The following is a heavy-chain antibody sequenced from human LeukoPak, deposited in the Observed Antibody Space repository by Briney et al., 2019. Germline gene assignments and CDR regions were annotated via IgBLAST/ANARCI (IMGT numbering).Heavy chain of an antibody. D-gene: IGHD3-9*01. CDR2: ISAYNGNT. V-gene: IGHV1-18*01. CDR1: GYTFTSYG. J-gene: IGHJ4*02. CDR3: ARAPSDWLLVDPFDY. Sequence: ASVKVSCKASGYTFTSYGISWVRQAPGQGLEWMGWISAYNGNTNYAQKLQGRVTMTTDTSTSTAYMELRSLRSDDTAVYYCARAPSDWLLVDPFDYWGQGTLVTVSS.